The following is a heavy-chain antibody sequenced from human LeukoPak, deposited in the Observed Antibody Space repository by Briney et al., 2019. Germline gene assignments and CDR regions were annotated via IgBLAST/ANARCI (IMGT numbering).Heavy chain of an antibody. J-gene: IGHJ4*02. Sequence: SETLSLTCTVSGGSISSYYWSWIRQPPGKGLEWIGYIYYSGSTNYNPSLKSRVTISVDRSKNQFSLKLSSVTAADTAVYYCARASTSYYFDYWGQGTLVTVSS. V-gene: IGHV4-59*12. CDR2: IYYSGST. CDR1: GGSISSYY. D-gene: IGHD6-6*01. CDR3: ARASTSYYFDY.